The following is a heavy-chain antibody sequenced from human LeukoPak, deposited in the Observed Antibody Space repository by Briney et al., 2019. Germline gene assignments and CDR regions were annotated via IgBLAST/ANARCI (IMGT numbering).Heavy chain of an antibody. CDR3: AREGLDY. V-gene: IGHV1-8*03. Sequence: ASVKVSCKASGYTFTSYNINWVRQATGQGLEWMGWMNPNSGNSGYAQNFQGRVTITTENSISTAYMELSSLRPEDTAVYYCAREGLDYWGQGTLLTVSS. D-gene: IGHD2-15*01. J-gene: IGHJ4*02. CDR2: MNPNSGNS. CDR1: GYTFTSYN.